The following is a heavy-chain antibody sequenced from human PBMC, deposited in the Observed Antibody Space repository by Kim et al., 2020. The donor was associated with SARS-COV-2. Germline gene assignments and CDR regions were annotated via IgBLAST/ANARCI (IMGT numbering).Heavy chain of an antibody. J-gene: IGHJ4*02. V-gene: IGHV3-33*01. D-gene: IGHD3-22*01. CDR3: ARGDTSGYYYYDY. CDR2: IWYDGSNK. Sequence: GGSLRPSCAASGFTFNNYDFHWVRQAPGKGLEWVAIIWYDGSNKYYADSVKGRFTISRDNSKNTLYLQMNSLRAEDAAVYYCARGDTSGYYYYDYWGQGTLVTVSS. CDR1: GFTFNNYD.